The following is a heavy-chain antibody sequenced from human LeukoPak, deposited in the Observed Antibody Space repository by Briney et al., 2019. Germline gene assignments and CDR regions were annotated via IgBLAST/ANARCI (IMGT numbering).Heavy chain of an antibody. CDR1: GFTFDDYG. J-gene: IGHJ6*03. Sequence: GGSLRLSCAASGFTFDDYGMSWVRQAPGKGLEWVSGINWNGGSTGYADSVKGRFTISRDNAKNSLYLQMNSLRAEDTALYYCARVWGAGTTIDYYYYMDVWGKGTTVTVSS. D-gene: IGHD1-7*01. V-gene: IGHV3-20*04. CDR2: INWNGGST. CDR3: ARVWGAGTTIDYYYYMDV.